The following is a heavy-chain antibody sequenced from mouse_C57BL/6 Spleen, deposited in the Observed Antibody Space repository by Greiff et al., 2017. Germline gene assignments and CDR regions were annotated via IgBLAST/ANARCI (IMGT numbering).Heavy chain of an antibody. CDR3: ARDPAYYYGTRDY. J-gene: IGHJ4*01. CDR2: ISDGGSYT. Sequence: EVQGVESGGGLVKPGGSLKLSCAASGFTFSSYAMSWVRPTPEKRLEWVATISDGGSYTYYPDNVKGRFTISRDNAKNNLYLQMSHLKSEDTAMYYCARDPAYYYGTRDYWGQGTSVTVSS. D-gene: IGHD1-1*01. CDR1: GFTFSSYA. V-gene: IGHV5-4*01.